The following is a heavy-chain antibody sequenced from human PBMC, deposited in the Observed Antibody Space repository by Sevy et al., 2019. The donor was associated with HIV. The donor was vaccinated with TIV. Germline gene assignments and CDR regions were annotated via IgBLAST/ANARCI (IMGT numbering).Heavy chain of an antibody. CDR3: ATYSDYGGAFDP. Sequence: ASVMVSCKASGYSFTGHYIHWFRQAPGQGLEWMGWINPNSGGTKFAQKFQGRVTMTRDTSISTAYMELSRLKSDDTAVFYCATYSDYGGAFDPWGQGTLVTVSS. CDR2: INPNSGGT. D-gene: IGHD5-12*01. J-gene: IGHJ5*02. CDR1: GYSFTGHY. V-gene: IGHV1-2*02.